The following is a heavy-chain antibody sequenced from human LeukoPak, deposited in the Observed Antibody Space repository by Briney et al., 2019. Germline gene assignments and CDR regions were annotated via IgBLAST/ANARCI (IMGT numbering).Heavy chain of an antibody. J-gene: IGHJ4*02. V-gene: IGHV1-2*02. CDR2: INPKNGGT. CDR3: AKGWGALTVAGTTDY. D-gene: IGHD6-19*01. Sequence: ASMKVSCKAYGYTFMDYYIHWVRQAPGQGLEWMGWINPKNGGTNYAQNFQGRVTMTRDTSIGTAYMEMSRLRSDDTAVYYCAKGWGALTVAGTTDYWGQGTLVTVSS. CDR1: GYTFMDYY.